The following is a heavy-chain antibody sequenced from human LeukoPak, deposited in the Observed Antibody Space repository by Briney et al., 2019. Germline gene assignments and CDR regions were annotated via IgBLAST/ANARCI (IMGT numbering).Heavy chain of an antibody. CDR2: IYPGDSET. CDR3: ARKSRADY. V-gene: IGHV5-51*01. Sequence: GESLKISCKGSGYSVTSYWIGWVRQMPGKGLEWMGIIYPGDSETRYSPSFQGQVTISADKSISTAYLQWSRLKASDTAMYYCARKSRADYWGQGTLVTVSS. J-gene: IGHJ4*02. CDR1: GYSVTSYW.